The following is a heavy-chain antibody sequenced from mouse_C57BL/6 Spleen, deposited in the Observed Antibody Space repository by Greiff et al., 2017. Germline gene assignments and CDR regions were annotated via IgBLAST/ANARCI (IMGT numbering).Heavy chain of an antibody. J-gene: IGHJ1*03. Sequence: EVKVVESVAELVRPGASVKLSCTASGFNIKNTYMHWVKQRPEQGLEWIGRIDPANGNTKYAPKFQGKATRTADTSSNTAYLQLSSLTSEDTAIYYCARLGTATVEDFDVWGTGTTVTVSS. V-gene: IGHV14-3*01. CDR3: ARLGTATVEDFDV. CDR1: GFNIKNTY. CDR2: IDPANGNT. D-gene: IGHD1-1*01.